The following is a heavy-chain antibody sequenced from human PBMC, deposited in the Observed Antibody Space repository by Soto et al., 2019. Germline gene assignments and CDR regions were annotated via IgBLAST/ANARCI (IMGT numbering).Heavy chain of an antibody. CDR2: ISAYNGNA. V-gene: IGHV1-18*01. Sequence: VASVKVSCKASGYTFTSYGISWVRQAPGQGLEWMGWISAYNGNANYAQKLQGRVTMTTDTSTSTAYMELRSLRSDDTAVYYCASFGTVTTGHAFDIWGQGTMVTVSS. CDR3: ASFGTVTTGHAFDI. J-gene: IGHJ3*02. CDR1: GYTFTSYG. D-gene: IGHD4-17*01.